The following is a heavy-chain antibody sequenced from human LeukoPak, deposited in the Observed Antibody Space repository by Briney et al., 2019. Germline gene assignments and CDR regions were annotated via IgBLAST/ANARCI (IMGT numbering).Heavy chain of an antibody. CDR2: IYHSGST. CDR3: ASQSIATRPDGDY. D-gene: IGHD6-6*01. V-gene: IGHV4-38-2*02. J-gene: IGHJ4*02. CDR1: GYSISSGYY. Sequence: SETLSLTCTVSGYSISSGYYWGWIRQPPGKGLEWIGSIYHSGSTYYNPSLKSRVTISVDTSKNQFSLKLSSVTAADTAVYYCASQSIATRPDGDYWGQGTLVTVSS.